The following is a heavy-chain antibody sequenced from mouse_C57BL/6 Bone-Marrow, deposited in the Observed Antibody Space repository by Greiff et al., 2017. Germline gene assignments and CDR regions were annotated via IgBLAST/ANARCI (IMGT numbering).Heavy chain of an antibody. Sequence: QVQLQQPGAELVKPGASVKLSCKASGYTFTSYWMQWVKQRPGQGLEWIGEIDPSDSYTNYNQKFKGKATLTVDTSSSTAYMQLSSLTSEDSAVYYCATITTVGGFAYWGQGTLVTVSA. D-gene: IGHD1-1*01. CDR3: ATITTVGGFAY. CDR1: GYTFTSYW. V-gene: IGHV1-50*01. J-gene: IGHJ3*01. CDR2: IDPSDSYT.